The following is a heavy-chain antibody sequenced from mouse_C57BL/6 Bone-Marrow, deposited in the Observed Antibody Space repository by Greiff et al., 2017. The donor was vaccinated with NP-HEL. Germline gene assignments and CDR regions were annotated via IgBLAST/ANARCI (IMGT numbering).Heavy chain of an antibody. V-gene: IGHV5-12*01. CDR1: GFTFSDYY. J-gene: IGHJ4*01. D-gene: IGHD2-5*01. CDR2: ISNGGGST. CDR3: ARLNYSKWDYYAMDY. Sequence: EVMLVESGGGLVQPGGSLKLSCAASGFTFSDYYMYWVRQTPEKRLEWVAYISNGGGSTYYPDTVKGRFTISRDNAKNTLYLQMSRLKSEDTAMYYCARLNYSKWDYYAMDYWGQGTSVTVSS.